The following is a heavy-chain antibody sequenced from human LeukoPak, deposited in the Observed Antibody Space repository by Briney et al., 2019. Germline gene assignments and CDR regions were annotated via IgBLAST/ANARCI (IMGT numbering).Heavy chain of an antibody. D-gene: IGHD6-13*01. Sequence: SETLSLTCTVSGGSISSRSYYWGWIRQPPGKGLGWIGSISYSGSTYYNPSLKSRVTITVDTSKNQFSLKLNSVTAADTAVYYCARLRAAAGHYYYYMDVWGKGTTVTVSS. V-gene: IGHV4-39*07. CDR3: ARLRAAAGHYYYYMDV. CDR1: GGSISSRSYY. CDR2: ISYSGST. J-gene: IGHJ6*03.